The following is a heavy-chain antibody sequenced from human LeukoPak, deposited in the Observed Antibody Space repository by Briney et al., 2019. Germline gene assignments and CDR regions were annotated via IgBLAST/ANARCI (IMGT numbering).Heavy chain of an antibody. D-gene: IGHD2-15*01. Sequence: GGSLRLSCAASGFTFSSYAMSWVRQAPGKGLEWVSAISGSGGDTYYADSVKGRFTVSRDNSKNTLYLQMNSLRAEDTAVYYCAKDRGYCSGGSCYFDYWGQGTLVTVSS. J-gene: IGHJ4*02. V-gene: IGHV3-23*01. CDR1: GFTFSSYA. CDR2: ISGSGGDT. CDR3: AKDRGYCSGGSCYFDY.